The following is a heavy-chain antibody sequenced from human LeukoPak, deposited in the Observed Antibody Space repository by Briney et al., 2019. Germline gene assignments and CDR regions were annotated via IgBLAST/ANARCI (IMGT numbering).Heavy chain of an antibody. D-gene: IGHD3-22*01. Sequence: SETLSLTCTVSGDSISSYYWSWIRQPPGEGLEWIGYIYYSGSTNYNPSLKSRVTISVDTSKNQFSLKLSSVTAADTAVYFCARSERIIMILGGAFDVWGQGTMVTVSS. CDR1: GDSISSYY. CDR2: IYYSGST. V-gene: IGHV4-59*08. CDR3: ARSERIIMILGGAFDV. J-gene: IGHJ3*01.